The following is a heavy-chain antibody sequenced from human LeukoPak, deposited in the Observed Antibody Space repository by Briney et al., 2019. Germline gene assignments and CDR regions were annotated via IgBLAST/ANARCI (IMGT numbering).Heavy chain of an antibody. D-gene: IGHD2/OR15-2a*01. CDR1: GFTFSDYP. CDR3: ARGFYNSGLSLSAYDI. Sequence: PGGSLRLSCAASGFTFSDYPMTWVRQAPGKGLEWDAVVGGSGGSDGRTEYGDSVKGRFSISRDNSRNTLYLQMNSLRAEDTAVYHCARGFYNSGLSLSAYDIWGQGTMVTVSS. CDR2: VGGSGGSDGRT. V-gene: IGHV3-23*01. J-gene: IGHJ3*02.